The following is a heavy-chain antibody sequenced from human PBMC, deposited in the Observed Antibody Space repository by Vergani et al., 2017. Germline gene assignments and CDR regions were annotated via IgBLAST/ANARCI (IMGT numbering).Heavy chain of an antibody. V-gene: IGHV1-2*02. J-gene: IGHJ4*02. D-gene: IGHD3-22*01. CDR3: TRGWYYDSIAYWAY. CDR1: GYTFTGYY. Sequence: QVQLEQSGAEVKKPGASVKVSCKASGYTFTGYYMHWVRQAPGQGLEWMGWINPNSGGTNYAQKFQGRVTMTRDTSTSTVYIELSSLRSEDTAVYYCTRGWYYDSIAYWAYWGQGTLVTVSS. CDR2: INPNSGGT.